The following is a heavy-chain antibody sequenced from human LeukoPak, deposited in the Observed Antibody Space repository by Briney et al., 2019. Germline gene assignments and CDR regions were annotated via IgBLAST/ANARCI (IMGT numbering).Heavy chain of an antibody. Sequence: GGSLRLSCAASGLTVSSNYMSWVRQAPGKGLEWVSVIYSGGSTYYADSVKGRFAISRDNSKNTLYLLLNSLRAEDTAVYYCARARDNYDISSFSALDYWGQGTLVTVSS. V-gene: IGHV3-66*01. CDR1: GLTVSSNY. D-gene: IGHD3-22*01. J-gene: IGHJ4*02. CDR3: ARARDNYDISSFSALDY. CDR2: IYSGGST.